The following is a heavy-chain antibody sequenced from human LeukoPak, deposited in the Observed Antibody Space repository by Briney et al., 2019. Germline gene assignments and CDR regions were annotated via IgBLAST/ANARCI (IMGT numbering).Heavy chain of an antibody. CDR3: ARDFSGYDYNFDY. V-gene: IGHV3-21*01. J-gene: IGHJ4*02. D-gene: IGHD5-12*01. CDR1: GFTFSTYT. Sequence: GGSLRLSCAASGFTFSTYTMNWVRQAPGKGLEWVSFISSSSSYMYYADSVKGRFTISGDNTKKSLYLQMNSLRAEDTAVYYCARDFSGYDYNFDYWGQGTLVTVSS. CDR2: ISSSSSYM.